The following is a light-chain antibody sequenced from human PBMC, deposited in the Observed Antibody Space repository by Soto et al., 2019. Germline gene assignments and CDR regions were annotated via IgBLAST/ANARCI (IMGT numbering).Light chain of an antibody. CDR2: KAS. Sequence: DIQMTQSPSTLSASVGDRVTITCRASQSISSWLAWYQQKPGKAPKLLIYKASSLESGVPSRFSGSGSGTEFTLTISSLQPDDFATYYYQQYNSYLRTFGQGTKVEIK. J-gene: IGKJ1*01. CDR1: QSISSW. CDR3: QQYNSYLRT. V-gene: IGKV1-5*03.